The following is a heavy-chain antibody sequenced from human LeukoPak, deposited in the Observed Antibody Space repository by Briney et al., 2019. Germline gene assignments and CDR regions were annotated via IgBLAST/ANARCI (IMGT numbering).Heavy chain of an antibody. CDR3: ASLGYCSGGSCYARRDY. CDR1: GFTFSIYS. D-gene: IGHD2-15*01. Sequence: GGSLRLSCAASGFTFSIYSMSWVRHAPGKGLEWVSGINWNGGSTGYADSVKGRFTISRDNAKNSLYLQMNSLRAEDTALYYCASLGYCSGGSCYARRDYWGQGTLVTVSS. CDR2: INWNGGST. V-gene: IGHV3-20*04. J-gene: IGHJ4*02.